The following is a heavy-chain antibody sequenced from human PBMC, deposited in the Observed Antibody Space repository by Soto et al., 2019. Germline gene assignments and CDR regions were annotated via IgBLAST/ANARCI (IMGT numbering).Heavy chain of an antibody. J-gene: IGHJ6*02. CDR3: SRGGTGVGRKGVDV. CDR2: IDPSDSYT. D-gene: IGHD1-1*01. CDR1: GYSFTSYY. V-gene: IGHV5-10-1*01. Sequence: ESLKISSEGSGYSFTSYYITWARHMPVKGLEWMVRIDPSDSYTTYNPSFQVHVTISADKSIRTAYLQWSSLKASDSAMYYCSRGGTGVGRKGVDVWGQGASVTVSS.